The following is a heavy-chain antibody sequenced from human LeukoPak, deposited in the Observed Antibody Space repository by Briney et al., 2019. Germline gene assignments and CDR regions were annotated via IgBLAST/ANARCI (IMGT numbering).Heavy chain of an antibody. V-gene: IGHV3-30-3*01. J-gene: IGHJ6*02. D-gene: IGHD5-18*01. Sequence: GGSLRLSCAASGFTFSSYAMHWVRQAPGKGLEWVAVISYDGSNKYYADSVKGRFTISRDNSKNTLYLQMSSLRAEDTAVYYCARAIGEQLWLSSSYYYGMDVWGQGTTVTVSS. CDR3: ARAIGEQLWLSSSYYYGMDV. CDR1: GFTFSSYA. CDR2: ISYDGSNK.